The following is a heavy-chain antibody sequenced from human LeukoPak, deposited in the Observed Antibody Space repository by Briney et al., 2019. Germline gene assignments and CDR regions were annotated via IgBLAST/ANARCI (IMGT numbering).Heavy chain of an antibody. J-gene: IGHJ5*02. CDR2: IIPIFGTA. Sequence: SVKVSCKASGGTFSSYAISWVRQAPGQGLEWMEGIIPIFGTANYAQKFQGRVTITTDESTSTAYMELSSLRSEDTAVYYCARVRAYSSSWYAGYNWFDPWGQGTLVTVSS. D-gene: IGHD6-13*01. CDR3: ARVRAYSSSWYAGYNWFDP. CDR1: GGTFSSYA. V-gene: IGHV1-69*05.